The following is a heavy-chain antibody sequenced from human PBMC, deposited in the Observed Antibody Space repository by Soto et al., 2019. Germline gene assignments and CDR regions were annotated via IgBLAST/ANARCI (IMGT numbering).Heavy chain of an antibody. CDR3: AKEDVDYDVLTGYKKGDWLDP. D-gene: IGHD3-9*01. Sequence: QVQLVESGGGVVQPGRSLRLSCAASGFTFSSYGMHWVRQAPGKGLEWVAFISHDGTNKFYEDSVRGRFTISRDNSRNTLHLQMSSLIVEDTAVYYCAKEDVDYDVLTGYKKGDWLDPWGQGILVTVSS. J-gene: IGHJ5*02. CDR2: ISHDGTNK. V-gene: IGHV3-30*18. CDR1: GFTFSSYG.